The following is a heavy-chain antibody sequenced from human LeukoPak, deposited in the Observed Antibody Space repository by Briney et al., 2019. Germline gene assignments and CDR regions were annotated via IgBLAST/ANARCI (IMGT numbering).Heavy chain of an antibody. J-gene: IGHJ5*02. CDR2: ISHSGTT. V-gene: IGHV4-59*08. CDR1: GVSISSHY. Sequence: SEPLSLTCTVSGVSISSHYWRWIRQPPGKGLEWIGYISHSGTTVYHPSLKSRVTIFGDTSKNQFSLRLTSLTAADTAVYYCARHATGSYSVPWLDPWGQGTLVTVSS. CDR3: ARHATGSYSVPWLDP. D-gene: IGHD3-10*01.